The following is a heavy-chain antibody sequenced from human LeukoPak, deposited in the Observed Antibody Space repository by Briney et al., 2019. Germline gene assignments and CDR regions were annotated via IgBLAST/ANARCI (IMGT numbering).Heavy chain of an antibody. J-gene: IGHJ5*02. D-gene: IGHD6-6*01. Sequence: ASLKVSCKASGYTFTGYYMHWVRQAPGQALEWMGWINPNSGGTNYAQKFQGRVTMTRDTSISTAYMELSRLRSDDTAVYYCARDRVGAARPGINWFDPWGQGTLVTVSS. CDR2: INPNSGGT. CDR1: GYTFTGYY. CDR3: ARDRVGAARPGINWFDP. V-gene: IGHV1-2*02.